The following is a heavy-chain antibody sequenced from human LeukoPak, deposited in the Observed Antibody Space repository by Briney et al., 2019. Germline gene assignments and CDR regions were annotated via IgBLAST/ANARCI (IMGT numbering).Heavy chain of an antibody. D-gene: IGHD3-9*01. V-gene: IGHV3-30*02. CDR3: AKDLLNYDILTTDY. CDR2: IRCDGSNK. CDR1: GFNFSSYW. J-gene: IGHJ4*02. Sequence: QPGGSLRLSCAASGFNFSSYWMHWVRQAPGKGLEWVAFIRCDGSNKYYADSVKGRFTISRDNSKNTLYLQMSSLRAEDTAVYYCAKDLLNYDILTTDYWGQGTLVTVSS.